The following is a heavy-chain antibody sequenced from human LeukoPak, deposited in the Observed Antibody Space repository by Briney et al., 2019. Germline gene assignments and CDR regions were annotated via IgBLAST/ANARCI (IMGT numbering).Heavy chain of an antibody. CDR1: GFTFDDYA. V-gene: IGHV3-43*02. CDR3: AKGGITIFGVVTSGY. D-gene: IGHD3-3*01. J-gene: IGHJ4*02. CDR2: ISGDGGST. Sequence: PGGSLRLSCAASGFTFDDYAMHWVRQAPGKGLEWVSLISGDGGSTYYADSVRGRFTISRDNSKNSLYLQMNSLRTEDTALYYCAKGGITIFGVVTSGYWGQGTLVTVSS.